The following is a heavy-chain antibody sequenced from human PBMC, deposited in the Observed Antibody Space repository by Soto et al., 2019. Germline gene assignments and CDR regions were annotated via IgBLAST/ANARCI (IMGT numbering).Heavy chain of an antibody. J-gene: IGHJ4*02. V-gene: IGHV4-30-4*01. Sequence: QVQLQESGPGLVKPSQTLSLTCTVSGGSISSVDYYWSWIRQPPGKGLEWIGYIYYSGSTYYNPSLKSRVTLSVDTSKNQFSLKLSSVTAADTAVYYCARVGRYTTMIENWGQGTLVTVSS. D-gene: IGHD3-22*01. CDR1: GGSISSVDYY. CDR3: ARVGRYTTMIEN. CDR2: IYYSGST.